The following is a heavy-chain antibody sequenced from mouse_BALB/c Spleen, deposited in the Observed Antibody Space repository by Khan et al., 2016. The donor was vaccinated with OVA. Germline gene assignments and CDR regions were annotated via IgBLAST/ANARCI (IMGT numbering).Heavy chain of an antibody. CDR1: GYSIPSDYA. D-gene: IGHD1-3*01. V-gene: IGHV3-2*02. CDR3: ARDNYCAY. Sequence: EVQLQESGPGLVKPSQSLSLTCTVTGYSIPSDYAWNWIRQFPGNKLEWMGFITYSGSTAYNPSLKSRMSITRDTSKNQFFLHLNSVTPEDTATYYCARDNYCAYWGQGTLVTVSA. J-gene: IGHJ3*01. CDR2: ITYSGST.